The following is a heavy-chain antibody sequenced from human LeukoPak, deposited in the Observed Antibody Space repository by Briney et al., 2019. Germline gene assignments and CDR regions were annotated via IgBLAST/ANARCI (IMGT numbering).Heavy chain of an antibody. J-gene: IGHJ6*03. CDR3: ARSARYYYDSSGYHSYYYYYMDV. D-gene: IGHD3-22*01. V-gene: IGHV4-39*07. Sequence: SETLSLTCTVSGGSISSSSYYWGWIRQPPGKGLEWIGRIYTSGSTNYNPSLKSRVTMSVDTSKNQFSLKLSSVTAADTAVYYCARSARYYYDSSGYHSYYYYYMDVWGKGTTVTISS. CDR1: GGSISSSSYY. CDR2: IYTSGST.